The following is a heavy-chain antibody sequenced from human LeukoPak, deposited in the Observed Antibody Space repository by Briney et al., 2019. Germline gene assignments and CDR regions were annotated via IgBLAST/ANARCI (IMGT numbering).Heavy chain of an antibody. CDR3: AGETGTTWYYDYGMDV. CDR1: GDSVSSNSAA. D-gene: IGHD1-1*01. CDR2: TYYRSKWYN. J-gene: IGHJ6*02. V-gene: IGHV6-1*01. Sequence: SQTLSLTCAISGDSVSSNSAAWNWLRQSPSRGLEWLGRTYYRSKWYNDYAVSVKSRITINPDTSKNQFSLQLNSVTPEDTAVYYCAGETGTTWYYDYGMDVWGQGTTVTVSS.